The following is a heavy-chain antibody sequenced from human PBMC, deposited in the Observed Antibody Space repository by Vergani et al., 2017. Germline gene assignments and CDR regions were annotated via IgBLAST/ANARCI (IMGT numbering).Heavy chain of an antibody. CDR2: IRNKAYGGTT. V-gene: IGHV3-49*04. D-gene: IGHD5-18*01. J-gene: IGHJ4*03. CDR1: GFSFGDYA. Sequence: EVQLVESGGGLVPPARSLRLSCAASGFSFGDYAMTWVRQAPGKGMEWVAFIRNKAYGGTTEYAASVKGRFTISRDDSKRLAYLQLSGLKTEDTAVYFCSRGRGYTFGYSDYWGQGTLVTVSS. CDR3: SRGRGYTFGYSDY.